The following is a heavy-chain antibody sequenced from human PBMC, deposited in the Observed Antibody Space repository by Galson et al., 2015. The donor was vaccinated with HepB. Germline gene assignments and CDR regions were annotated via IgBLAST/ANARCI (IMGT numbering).Heavy chain of an antibody. Sequence: SGAEVKKPGESLKISCKGSGYSFSSYWISWVRQMPGKGLEWMGRIDPSYSYTDYSPSFQGHVTISADKSSSTAYLQWSSLKAPDTAMYYCARPGPGTYYDDSSTPHGVDIWGQGTMVTVAS. CDR3: ARPGPGTYYDDSSTPHGVDI. V-gene: IGHV5-10-1*01. CDR1: GYSFSSYW. D-gene: IGHD3-22*01. CDR2: IDPSYSYT. J-gene: IGHJ3*02.